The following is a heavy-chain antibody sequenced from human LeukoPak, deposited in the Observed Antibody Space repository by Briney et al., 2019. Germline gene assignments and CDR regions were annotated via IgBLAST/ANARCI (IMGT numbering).Heavy chain of an antibody. CDR1: GGSFSGYY. J-gene: IGHJ4*02. Sequence: KTSETLSLTCAVYGGSFSGYYWSWIRQPPGKGLEWIGEINHSGSTNYNPSLKSRVTISLDTSKNQFSLKLSSVTAADTAVYYCARGGRDYDYVWGSYRYPQRSFDYWGQGTLVTVSS. CDR3: ARGGRDYDYVWGSYRYPQRSFDY. CDR2: INHSGST. D-gene: IGHD3-16*02. V-gene: IGHV4-34*01.